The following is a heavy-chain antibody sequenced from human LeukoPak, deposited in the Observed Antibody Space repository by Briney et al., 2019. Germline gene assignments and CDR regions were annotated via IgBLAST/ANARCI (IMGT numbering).Heavy chain of an antibody. J-gene: IGHJ3*01. V-gene: IGHV3-33*01. CDR3: ARIVARASYVLGARAGGFDV. Sequence: GGSLRLSCAASGFTFSSYGMHWVRQAPGKGLEWVAVIWYDGSNKYYADSVKGRFTISRDNSKNTLYLQMNSLRAEDTAVYYCARIVARASYVLGARAGGFDVWGQGTMVTVSS. CDR1: GFTFSSYG. CDR2: IWYDGSNK. D-gene: IGHD3-10*02.